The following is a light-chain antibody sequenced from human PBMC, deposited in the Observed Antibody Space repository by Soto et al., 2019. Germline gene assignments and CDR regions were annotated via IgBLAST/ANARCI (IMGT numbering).Light chain of an antibody. CDR1: QAISSN. V-gene: IGKV3-15*01. CDR2: GAS. CDR3: QQYDISPPIT. J-gene: IGKJ5*01. Sequence: EIVMTQSPATLSVSRGERATLSCRANQAISSNLAWYQQKPGQAPRLLIYGASTRATGIPARFSGSGSGTDFTLTISRLEPEDFAVYYCQQYDISPPITFGQGTRLEI.